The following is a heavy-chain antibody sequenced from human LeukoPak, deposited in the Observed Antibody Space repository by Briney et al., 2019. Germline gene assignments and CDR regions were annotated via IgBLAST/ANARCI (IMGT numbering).Heavy chain of an antibody. CDR2: IKQDGSEK. V-gene: IGHV3-7*01. D-gene: IGHD3-3*01. CDR3: ARDRTTIFGVVLDY. CDR1: GFTFSSYW. Sequence: GGSLRLSCAASGFTFSSYWMSWVRQAPGKGLEWVANIKQDGSEKYYVDSVKGRFTISRDNAKKSLYLQINSLRAEDTAVYYCARDRTTIFGVVLDYWGQGTLVTVSS. J-gene: IGHJ4*02.